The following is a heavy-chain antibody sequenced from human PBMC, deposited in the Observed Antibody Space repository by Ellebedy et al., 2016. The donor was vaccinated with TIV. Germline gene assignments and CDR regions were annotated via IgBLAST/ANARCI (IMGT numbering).Heavy chain of an antibody. Sequence: ASVKVSCKASGYTFTSYYMHWVRQAPGQRLEWMGWINVGNGNTRYAQQFQDRVTITRDTSASTAYMELSSLRSEDTAVYYCARGQLHYGDYFDYWGQGTLVTVSS. CDR2: INVGNGNT. D-gene: IGHD4-17*01. CDR3: ARGQLHYGDYFDY. V-gene: IGHV1-3*01. CDR1: GYTFTSYY. J-gene: IGHJ4*02.